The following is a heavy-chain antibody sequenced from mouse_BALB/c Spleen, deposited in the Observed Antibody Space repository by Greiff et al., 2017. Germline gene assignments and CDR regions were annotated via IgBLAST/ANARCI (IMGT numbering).Heavy chain of an antibody. V-gene: IGHV1S22*01. J-gene: IGHJ4*01. CDR1: GYTFTSYW. Sequence: LQQPGSELVRPGASVKLSCKASGYTFTSYWMHWVKQRPGQGLEWIGNIYPGSGSTNYDEKFKSKATLTVDTSSSTAYMQLSSLTSEDSAVYYCMITVDYAMDYWGQGTSVTVSS. CDR3: MITVDYAMDY. D-gene: IGHD2-4*01. CDR2: IYPGSGST.